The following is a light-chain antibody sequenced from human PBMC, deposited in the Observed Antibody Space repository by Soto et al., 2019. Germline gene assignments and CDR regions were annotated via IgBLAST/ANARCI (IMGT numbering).Light chain of an antibody. V-gene: IGLV2-11*01. CDR3: CSYTGFYSYA. CDR1: SSDVGGYNY. Sequence: QSVLTQPRSVSGSPGQSVTISCTGTSSDVGGYNYVSWYQQYPGKAPKVMIYDVTKRPSGVPDRFSGSKSGNTASLTISGLQAEDEADYYCCSYTGFYSYAFGTGTKVTVL. CDR2: DVT. J-gene: IGLJ1*01.